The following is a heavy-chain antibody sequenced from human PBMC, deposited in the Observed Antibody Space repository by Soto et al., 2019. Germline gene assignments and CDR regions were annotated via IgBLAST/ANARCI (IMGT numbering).Heavy chain of an antibody. CDR1: GFTFSSHG. J-gene: IGHJ4*02. V-gene: IGHV3-33*01. CDR3: ARDYTSTYYGFDY. Sequence: QVPLVESGGGVVQPGRSLRLSCAASGFTFSSHGMHWVRQTPGKGLEWVAVMYYDGSNEYYADSVMGRFTISRDNSKNTLYLQMNSLRAEDTAVYYCARDYTSTYYGFDYWGQGTLVTVSS. CDR2: MYYDGSNE. D-gene: IGHD6-13*01.